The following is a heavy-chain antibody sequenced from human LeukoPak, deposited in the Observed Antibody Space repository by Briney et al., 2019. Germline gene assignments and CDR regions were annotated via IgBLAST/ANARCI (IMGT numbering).Heavy chain of an antibody. CDR1: GFTSSSYW. Sequence: GGSLRLSCAASGFTSSSYWMHWVRQVPGKELVWVSRINPGGSCTAYADSVKGRFTISRDNAKNTLYLQMDSLRAEDTAIYYCARSNQADDYWGQGTLVTVSS. CDR3: ARSNQADDY. J-gene: IGHJ4*02. V-gene: IGHV3-74*03. D-gene: IGHD1-14*01. CDR2: INPGGSCT.